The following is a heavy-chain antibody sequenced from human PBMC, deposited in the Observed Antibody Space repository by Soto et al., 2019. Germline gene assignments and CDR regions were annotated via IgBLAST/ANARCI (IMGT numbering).Heavy chain of an antibody. CDR1: GYTFTSYD. D-gene: IGHD6-13*01. J-gene: IGHJ6*03. CDR2: MNPNSGNT. Sequence: QVQLVQSGAEVKKPGASVKVSCKASGYTFTSYDINWVRQATGQGLEWMGWMNPNSGNTGYAQKFQGRVTMTRNTSISTAYMELSSLRSEDTAVYYCARGVYISSWSLYYYYYMDVWGKGTTVTVSS. V-gene: IGHV1-8*01. CDR3: ARGVYISSWSLYYYYYMDV.